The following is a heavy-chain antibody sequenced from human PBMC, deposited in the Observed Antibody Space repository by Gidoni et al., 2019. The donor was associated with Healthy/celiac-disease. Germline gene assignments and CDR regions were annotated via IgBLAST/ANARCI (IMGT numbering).Heavy chain of an antibody. Sequence: QVQLVESGGGVVQPGRSLRLSCAASGFTFSSYGMHWVRQAPGKGLEWVSVISYDGSNKYYADSVKGRFTISRDNSQNTLYLQMNSLRAEDTAVYYCAKDRNFWSGLLDYWGQGPLVTVSS. CDR1: GFTFSSYG. CDR3: AKDRNFWSGLLDY. CDR2: ISYDGSNK. V-gene: IGHV3-30*18. D-gene: IGHD3-3*01. J-gene: IGHJ4*02.